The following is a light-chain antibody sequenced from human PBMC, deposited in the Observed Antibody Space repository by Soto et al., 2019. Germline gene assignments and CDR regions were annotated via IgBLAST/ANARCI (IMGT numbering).Light chain of an antibody. CDR2: GAS. CDR1: QSVSSN. CDR3: QQYYNWPPEGIT. Sequence: EIVMTQSPATLSVSPGERATLSCRACQSVSSNLAWYQQKPGQAPRLLIYGASTRATGIPARFSGSGSGTEFTLTISSLQSEYFAVYYVQQYYNWPPEGITFGPGTKVDIQ. J-gene: IGKJ3*01. V-gene: IGKV3-15*01.